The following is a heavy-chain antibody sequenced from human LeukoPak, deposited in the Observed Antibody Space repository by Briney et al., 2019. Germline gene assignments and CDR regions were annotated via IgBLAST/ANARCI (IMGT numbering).Heavy chain of an antibody. J-gene: IGHJ5*02. CDR3: ARDAMDFWSGYQGRARWFDP. CDR2: IIPIFGTA. V-gene: IGHV1-69*13. Sequence: GASVKVSCQASGGTFSSYAISWVRQAPGPGLEWMGGIIPIFGTANYAQKFQGRVTITADESTSTAYMELSSLRSEDTAVYYCARDAMDFWSGYQGRARWFDPWGQGTLVTVSS. CDR1: GGTFSSYA. D-gene: IGHD3-3*01.